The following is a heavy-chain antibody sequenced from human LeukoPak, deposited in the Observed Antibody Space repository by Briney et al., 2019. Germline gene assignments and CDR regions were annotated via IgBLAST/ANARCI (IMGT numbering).Heavy chain of an antibody. CDR2: INHSGST. J-gene: IGHJ6*02. V-gene: IGHV4-34*01. D-gene: IGHD5-12*01. CDR1: GVSFSGYY. CDR3: ARGRGYSGYGYYYGMDV. Sequence: SETLSLTCAVYGVSFSGYYRSWVRQPPGKGLEWVGEINHSGSTNYNPSLKSRVTISVDTSKNQFSLKLSSVTAADTAVYYCARGRGYSGYGYYYGMDVWGQGTTVTVSS.